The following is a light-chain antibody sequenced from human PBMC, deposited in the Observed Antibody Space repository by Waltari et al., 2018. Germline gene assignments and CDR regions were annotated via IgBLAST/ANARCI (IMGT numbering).Light chain of an antibody. CDR1: SSDIGDSTY. Sequence: QSALTQPPSASGSPGQSVTISCTGTSSDIGDSTYVSWYQQHPGKVPKLMIYDVYKRPSGVPDRFSGYKSGNTAFLTVSGLQGEDEADYYCSSFAGTHHVVFGGGTKLTVL. CDR3: SSFAGTHHVV. V-gene: IGLV2-8*01. CDR2: DVY. J-gene: IGLJ2*01.